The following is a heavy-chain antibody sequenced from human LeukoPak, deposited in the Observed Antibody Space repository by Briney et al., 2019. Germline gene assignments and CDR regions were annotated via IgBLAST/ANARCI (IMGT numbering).Heavy chain of an antibody. D-gene: IGHD2/OR15-2a*01. CDR2: IWYDGSNK. Sequence: GGSLRLSCAASGFTFSSYGMHWVRQAPGKGLEWVALIWYDGSNKCYTDSVKGRLTISRDNSKNTLYLQMNSLRAEDTAIYYCAREGPRGNSQFDYWGQGTLVTVSS. J-gene: IGHJ4*02. V-gene: IGHV3-33*01. CDR1: GFTFSSYG. CDR3: AREGPRGNSQFDY.